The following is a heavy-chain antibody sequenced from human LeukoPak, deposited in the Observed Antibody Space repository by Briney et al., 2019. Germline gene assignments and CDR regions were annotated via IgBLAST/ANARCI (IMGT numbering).Heavy chain of an antibody. CDR1: GGTFSSYA. Sequence: SVKVSSKASGGTFSSYAISWVRQAPGQGLEWMGGIIPIFGTANYAQKFQGRVTITADKSTSTAYMELSSLRSEDTAVYYCARDAYGSGSYGGLYGMDVWGKGTTVTVSS. CDR2: IIPIFGTA. J-gene: IGHJ6*04. V-gene: IGHV1-69*06. CDR3: ARDAYGSGSYGGLYGMDV. D-gene: IGHD3-10*01.